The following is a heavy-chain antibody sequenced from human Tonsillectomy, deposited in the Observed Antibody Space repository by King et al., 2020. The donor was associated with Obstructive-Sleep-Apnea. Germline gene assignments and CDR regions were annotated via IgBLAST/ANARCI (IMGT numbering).Heavy chain of an antibody. CDR3: AKDNSNWSFDY. Sequence: VQLVESGGGVVQPGGALRLSCAASGFTFSFSGMHWVRQAPGKGLEWVTFIRYDGSNEYYADSVKGRFSISRDNSKNTLFLQMNSLRTEDTAVYYCAKDNSNWSFDYWGQGILVTVSS. J-gene: IGHJ4*02. V-gene: IGHV3-30*02. CDR2: IRYDGSNE. D-gene: IGHD6-13*01. CDR1: GFTFSFSG.